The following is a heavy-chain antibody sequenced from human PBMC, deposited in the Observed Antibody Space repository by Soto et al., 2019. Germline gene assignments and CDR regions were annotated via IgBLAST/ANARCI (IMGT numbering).Heavy chain of an antibody. D-gene: IGHD3-22*01. CDR3: AKVGRGITDYYDSSGYLLTVDGMDV. Sequence: GGSLRLSCAASGFTFDDYAMHWVRQAPGKGLEWVSGISWNSGSIGYADSVKGRFTISRDNAKNSLYLQMNSLRAEDTALYYCAKVGRGITDYYDSSGYLLTVDGMDVWGQGTTVTVSS. CDR1: GFTFDDYA. J-gene: IGHJ6*02. V-gene: IGHV3-9*01. CDR2: ISWNSGSI.